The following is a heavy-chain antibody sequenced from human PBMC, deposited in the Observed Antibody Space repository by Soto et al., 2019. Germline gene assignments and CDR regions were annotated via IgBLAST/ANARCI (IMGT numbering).Heavy chain of an antibody. CDR3: AREEPGYCSSTRCYEGHYYYGMDV. D-gene: IGHD2-2*01. V-gene: IGHV1-69*06. CDR1: GGTFSSYA. CDR2: IIPIFGTA. Sequence: SVKVSCKASGGTFSSYAISWVRQAPGQGLEWMGGIIPIFGTANYAQKFQGRVTITADKSTSTAYMELSSLRSEDTAVYYCAREEPGYCSSTRCYEGHYYYGMDVWGQGTTVTVS. J-gene: IGHJ6*02.